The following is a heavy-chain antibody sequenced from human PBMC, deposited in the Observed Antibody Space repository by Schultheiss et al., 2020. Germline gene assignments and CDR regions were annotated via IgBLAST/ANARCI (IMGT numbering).Heavy chain of an antibody. CDR2: MNPNSGGT. D-gene: IGHD3-16*02. J-gene: IGHJ4*02. CDR1: GGTFSSYD. V-gene: IGHV1-2*02. Sequence: ASVKVSCKASGGTFSSYDINWVRQATGQGLEWMGWMNPNSGGTNYAQKFQGRVTMTRDTSISTAYMELSRLRSDDTAVYYCARVKVTFGGVIVDFDYWGQGTLVNVYS. CDR3: ARVKVTFGGVIVDFDY.